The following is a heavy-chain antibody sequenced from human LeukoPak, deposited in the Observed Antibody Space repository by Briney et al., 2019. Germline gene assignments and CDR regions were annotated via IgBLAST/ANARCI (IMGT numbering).Heavy chain of an antibody. CDR2: INHSGST. CDR3: ARGYYYDSRLPAN. V-gene: IGHV4-34*01. J-gene: IGHJ4*02. Sequence: PSETLSLTCAVYGGSFSGYYWSWIRQPPGKGLEWIGEINHSGSTNYNPSLKSRVTISVDTSKNQFSLKLSSVTAADTAVYYCARGYYYDSRLPANWGQGTLVTVSS. D-gene: IGHD3-22*01. CDR1: GGSFSGYY.